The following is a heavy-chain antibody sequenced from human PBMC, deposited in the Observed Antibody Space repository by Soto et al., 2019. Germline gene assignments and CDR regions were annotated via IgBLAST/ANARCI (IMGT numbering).Heavy chain of an antibody. CDR2: VYYSGST. J-gene: IGHJ6*02. CDR1: GGSVSSGSYY. Sequence: QMQLQESGPGLVKPSETLSLTCTVSGGSVSSGSYYWTWIRQPPGKVLEWVGYVYYSGSTIYTPSLKSRLTISIDTSKNQFSLNLTSVTAADTAMYYCARAWKRQTDYYGMDVWGQGTTVTVSS. V-gene: IGHV4-61*01. CDR3: ARAWKRQTDYYGMDV. D-gene: IGHD1-1*01.